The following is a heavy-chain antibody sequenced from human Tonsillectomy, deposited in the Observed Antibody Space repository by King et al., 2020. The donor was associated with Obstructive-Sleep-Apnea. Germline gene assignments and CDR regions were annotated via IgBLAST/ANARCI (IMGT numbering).Heavy chain of an antibody. V-gene: IGHV3-48*04. CDR1: GFTFSSYS. Sequence: VQLVESGGGLVQPGGSLRLSCAASGFTFSSYSMNWVRQAPGKGLEWVSYISSSSSTIYYADSVKGRFTISRDNAKNSLYLQMNSLRAEDTAVYYCARRLNYYDSSGYPTLDYWGKGTLVTVSS. D-gene: IGHD3-22*01. CDR2: ISSSSSTI. CDR3: ARRLNYYDSSGYPTLDY. J-gene: IGHJ4*02.